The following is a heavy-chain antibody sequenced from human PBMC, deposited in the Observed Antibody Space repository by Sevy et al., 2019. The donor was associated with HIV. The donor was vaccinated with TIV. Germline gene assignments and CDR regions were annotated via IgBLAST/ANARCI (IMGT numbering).Heavy chain of an antibody. CDR2: ISSSGSYI. J-gene: IGHJ4*02. V-gene: IGHV3-21*01. D-gene: IGHD3-22*01. Sequence: GGSLRLSCVASGFTFRSYTMKWVRQAPGKGLECVSSISSSGSYIYYANSVKGRFSISRDDAKNSLYLQMNTLRAEDAALYYCARVRPYDTIDFDYWGQGTLVTVSS. CDR3: ARVRPYDTIDFDY. CDR1: GFTFRSYT.